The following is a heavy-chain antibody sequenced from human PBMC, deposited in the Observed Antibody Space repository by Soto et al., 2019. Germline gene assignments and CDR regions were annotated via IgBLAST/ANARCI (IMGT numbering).Heavy chain of an antibody. J-gene: IGHJ5*02. V-gene: IGHV5-51*01. CDR2: IYPGDSDT. Sequence: EVQLVLSGAEVKKPGESLKISCKGSGYSFTSYWIGWVRQMPGKGLEWMGIIYPGDSDTRYSPSFQGQVTISADKSISTAYLQWSSLKASDTAMYYCARHEYYPSIAARLWFDPWGQGTLVTVSS. CDR1: GYSFTSYW. CDR3: ARHEYYPSIAARLWFDP. D-gene: IGHD6-6*01.